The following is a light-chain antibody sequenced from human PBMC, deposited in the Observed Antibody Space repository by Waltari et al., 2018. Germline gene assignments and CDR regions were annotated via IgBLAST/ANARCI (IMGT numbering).Light chain of an antibody. CDR3: QRYDNLPIFA. CDR2: DAS. V-gene: IGKV1-33*01. Sequence: DIQMTQSPSSLSAFVGDRVIMTCQASQDISNYLNWYQQKPGKAPKLLIRDASNLEKGVPTRFSGSQSRTDFTLPISSLQPEDVGTYYCQRYDNLPIFAFGPGTKVEIK. CDR1: QDISNY. J-gene: IGKJ3*01.